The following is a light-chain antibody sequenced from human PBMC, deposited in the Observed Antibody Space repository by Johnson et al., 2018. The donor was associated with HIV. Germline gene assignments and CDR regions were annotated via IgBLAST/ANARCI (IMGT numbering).Light chain of an antibody. V-gene: IGLV1-51*02. J-gene: IGLJ1*01. CDR1: NSNIGNNY. Sequence: QSVLTQPPSVSAAPGQKVTISCSGSNSNIGNNYVSWYQQVPGTAPKLLIYEDTKRPSGIPDRFSGSKSGTSATLAITGLQTSDEADYYCGTWDSSLSAGFYVFGTGTKVTVL. CDR3: GTWDSSLSAGFYV. CDR2: EDT.